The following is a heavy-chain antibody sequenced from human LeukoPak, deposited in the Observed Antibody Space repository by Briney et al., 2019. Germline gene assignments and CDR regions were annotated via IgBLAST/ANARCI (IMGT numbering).Heavy chain of an antibody. Sequence: PGGSLRLSCAASGFTVSSNYMSWVRQAPGKGLEWVSVIYAGGSTYYADSVKGRFTISRDNSKNTLYLQMNSLRAEDTAVYYCASAFWSGFRFDYWGQGTLVTVSS. D-gene: IGHD3-3*01. CDR2: IYAGGST. CDR1: GFTVSSNY. J-gene: IGHJ4*02. CDR3: ASAFWSGFRFDY. V-gene: IGHV3-53*01.